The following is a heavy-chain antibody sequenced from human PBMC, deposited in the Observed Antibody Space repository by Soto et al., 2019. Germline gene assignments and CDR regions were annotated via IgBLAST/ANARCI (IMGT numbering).Heavy chain of an antibody. CDR1: RVAFSKFI. J-gene: IGHJ6*02. D-gene: IGHD2-2*01. CDR3: AKVRYSSPMGYYYGMDV. V-gene: IGHV1-69*01. Sequence: QAQLEQSGGEVKKPGSSVKVSCKASRVAFSKFIVTWVRQAPGVGLEWVGGIIPVFGTANYAQEFQGRVTITADESTSKSYMEVNNLRSEDTAVYYCAKVRYSSPMGYYYGMDVWGQGTTVTVSS. CDR2: IIPVFGTA.